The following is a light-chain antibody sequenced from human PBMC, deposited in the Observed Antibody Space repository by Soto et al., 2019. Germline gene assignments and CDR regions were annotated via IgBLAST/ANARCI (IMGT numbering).Light chain of an antibody. J-gene: IGKJ1*01. CDR2: EAS. Sequence: DIQMTQSPSSLSASVGDRVTITCRTSQSISSYLNWYQQKPGKAPKVLIYEASNLQSGVPSRFSGSGSGTDFTLTISSLQPEDFATYYCQQSYNTPRTFGQGTKVEIK. CDR1: QSISSY. V-gene: IGKV1-39*01. CDR3: QQSYNTPRT.